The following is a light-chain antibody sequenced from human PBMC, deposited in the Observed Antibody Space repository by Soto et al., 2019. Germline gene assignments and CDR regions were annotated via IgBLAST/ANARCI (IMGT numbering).Light chain of an antibody. Sequence: EIVMTQSPATLSVSPGARAPLSCRASQSVSSNLAWYQQNPGQAPRLLIYGASTMATGVPARFRGSGSGTEFTLTISSLQSEDFEVYYCQQYKNWPITFGQGTRLEIK. V-gene: IGKV3D-15*01. CDR2: GAS. CDR3: QQYKNWPIT. J-gene: IGKJ5*01. CDR1: QSVSSN.